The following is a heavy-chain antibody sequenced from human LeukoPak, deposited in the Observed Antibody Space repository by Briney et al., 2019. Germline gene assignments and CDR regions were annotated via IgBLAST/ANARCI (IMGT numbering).Heavy chain of an antibody. CDR3: ARQTMGVRGGEWDY. J-gene: IGHJ4*02. CDR1: GHSFTNYW. CDR2: IYPGDSDT. D-gene: IGHD3-10*01. Sequence: GESLKISCKGSGHSFTNYWIVWVRQMSGKGLEWMGSIYPGDSDTRYSPSFQGQVTISADKFISTAYLQWGSLKASDTAMYYCARQTMGVRGGEWDYWGQGTLVTVSS. V-gene: IGHV5-51*01.